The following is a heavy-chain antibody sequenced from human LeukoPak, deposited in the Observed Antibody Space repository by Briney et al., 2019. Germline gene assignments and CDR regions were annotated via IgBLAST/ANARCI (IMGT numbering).Heavy chain of an antibody. Sequence: GGSLRLSCSVSGFTFSDYAMHWVRRAPGKGLEYVSAITNNGGSTYYADSAKGRFSVSRDNSKNTVYLQLSSLRPDDTAVYYRVKGRIYCCYPSLDYWGQGTLVTVSS. V-gene: IGHV3-64D*06. D-gene: IGHD2-2*01. CDR2: ITNNGGST. J-gene: IGHJ4*02. CDR3: VKGRIYCCYPSLDY. CDR1: GFTFSDYA.